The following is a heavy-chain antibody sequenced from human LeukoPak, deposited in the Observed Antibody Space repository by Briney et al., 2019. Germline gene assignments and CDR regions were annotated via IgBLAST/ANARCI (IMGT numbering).Heavy chain of an antibody. V-gene: IGHV1-2*02. CDR2: INPNSGGT. J-gene: IGHJ4*02. CDR1: GYTFTGYY. D-gene: IGHD3-10*01. Sequence: GASVKVSCKASGYTFTGYYMHWVRQAPGQGLEWMGWINPNSGGTNYAQKFQGRVTMTRDTSISTAYMELSRRRSDDTAVYYCARGAYYYGSGSYYPHPSDYWGQGTLVTVSS. CDR3: ARGAYYYGSGSYYPHPSDY.